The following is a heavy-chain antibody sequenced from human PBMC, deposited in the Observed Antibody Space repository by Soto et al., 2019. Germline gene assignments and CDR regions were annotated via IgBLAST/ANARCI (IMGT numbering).Heavy chain of an antibody. D-gene: IGHD6-6*01. J-gene: IGHJ5*02. CDR3: ARGAARRRWFDP. CDR1: GYTFTSYG. Sequence: QVQLMQSGAEGKKPGASVKVSCKASGYTFTSYGISWVRQAPGQGLEWMGWISAYNGNTNYAQKLQGRVTMTTETSTSTAYMERRSMRSDDTAVYYCARGAARRRWFDPWGQGTLVTVSS. V-gene: IGHV1-18*01. CDR2: ISAYNGNT.